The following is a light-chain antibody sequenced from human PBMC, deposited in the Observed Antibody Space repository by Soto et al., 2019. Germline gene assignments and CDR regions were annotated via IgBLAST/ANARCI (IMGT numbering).Light chain of an antibody. J-gene: IGKJ1*01. CDR1: RSVLYSSNYKNY. CDR3: QQYYTTPRT. V-gene: IGKV4-1*01. Sequence: DIVMTQFPGSLAVSLGERATINCKSSRSVLYSSNYKNYLAWYQQKPGQPPRLLIYWASTRESGVPDRISGSGSGTDFTLTISSLQAEDVAVYYCQQYYTTPRTFGQGTKVEIK. CDR2: WAS.